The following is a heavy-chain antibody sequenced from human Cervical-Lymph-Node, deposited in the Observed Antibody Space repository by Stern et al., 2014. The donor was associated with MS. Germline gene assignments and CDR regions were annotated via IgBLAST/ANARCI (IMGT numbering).Heavy chain of an antibody. J-gene: IGHJ4*02. CDR1: GYTLTNYP. V-gene: IGHV7-4-1*02. CDR3: ARDFVDTAMITRSDYLDS. CDR2: INTNTGNS. D-gene: IGHD5-18*01. Sequence: QVQLVESGSELKEPGASVKGSCKASGYTLTNYPMNWVRQAPGQGLEWMGWINTNTGNSTYAQGFTGRFVFSLDTSVSTAYLHISSLKAEDTAVYYCARDFVDTAMITRSDYLDSWGQGTLVTVSS.